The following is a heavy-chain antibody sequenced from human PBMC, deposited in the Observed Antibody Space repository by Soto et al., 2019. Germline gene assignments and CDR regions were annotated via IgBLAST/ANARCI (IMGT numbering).Heavy chain of an antibody. J-gene: IGHJ4*02. Sequence: SETLSLTCTVSGGSISSYYWSWIRRPPGKGLKWIGYIYYSGSTNYNPSLKSRVTISVDTSKNQFSLKLSSVTAADTAVYYCARLMSSGSPFDYWGQGTLVTVSS. D-gene: IGHD6-19*01. CDR2: IYYSGST. V-gene: IGHV4-59*01. CDR1: GGSISSYY. CDR3: ARLMSSGSPFDY.